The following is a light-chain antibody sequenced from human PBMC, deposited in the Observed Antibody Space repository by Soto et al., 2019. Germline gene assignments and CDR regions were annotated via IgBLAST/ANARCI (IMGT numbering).Light chain of an antibody. CDR2: YDD. CDR1: SSNIGNNA. V-gene: IGLV1-36*01. J-gene: IGLJ2*01. Sequence: QSLLTQPPSVSEAPRQRVTISCSGSSSNIGNNAVNWYQQLPGKAPKLLIYYDDLLTSGVSDRFSGSKSGTSASLAISGLQSEDEADYYCATWDDSLNGVVFGGGTKLTVL. CDR3: ATWDDSLNGVV.